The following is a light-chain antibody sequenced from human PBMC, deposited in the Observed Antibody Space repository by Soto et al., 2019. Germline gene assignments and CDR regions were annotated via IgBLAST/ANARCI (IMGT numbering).Light chain of an antibody. J-gene: IGLJ1*01. V-gene: IGLV2-11*01. CDR1: SSDIGLYNY. CDR3: CSYAGRYAYV. CDR2: DVS. Sequence: QSVLTQPRSVSGSPGQSVTISCTGTSSDIGLYNYVSWFQQHPGKVPKLMIFDVSKRPSGVPDRFSGSKSGNTASLTISGLQDEDEPDYYCCSYAGRYAYVFGTGTKVTV.